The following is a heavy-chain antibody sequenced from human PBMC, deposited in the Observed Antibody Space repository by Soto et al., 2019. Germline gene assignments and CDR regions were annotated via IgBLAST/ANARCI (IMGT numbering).Heavy chain of an antibody. D-gene: IGHD6-19*01. V-gene: IGHV5-51*01. CDR1: GYSFTSYG. CDR3: ARRAIAVAGSRGYCFGW. Sequence: PGESVKISCKGSGYSFTSYGIGWVRQMPGKGLEWMGIIYPCDSDTRYSPSFQGQVTISADKSISTAYLQWSSLKASDTAMYYCARRAIAVAGSRGYCFGWWGQGHRLAVST. J-gene: IGHJ4*02. CDR2: IYPCDSDT.